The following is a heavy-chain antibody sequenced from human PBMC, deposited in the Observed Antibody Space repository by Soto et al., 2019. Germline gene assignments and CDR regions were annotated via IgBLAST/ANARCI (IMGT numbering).Heavy chain of an antibody. V-gene: IGHV4-34*01. Sequence: LSLTCAVYGGSFSGYYWSWIRQPPGKGLEWIGEINHSGSTNYNPSLKSRVTISVDTSKNQFSLKLSSVTAADTAVYYCARGPYYYGSGSYYNAKYYYYYYMDVWGKGTTVTVSS. J-gene: IGHJ6*03. CDR2: INHSGST. CDR3: ARGPYYYGSGSYYNAKYYYYYYMDV. CDR1: GGSFSGYY. D-gene: IGHD3-10*01.